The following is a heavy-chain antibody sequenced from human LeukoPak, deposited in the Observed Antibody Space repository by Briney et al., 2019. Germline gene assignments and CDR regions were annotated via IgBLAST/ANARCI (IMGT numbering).Heavy chain of an antibody. CDR2: ISWNSGSI. CDR3: AKDYGSGSDYYYYGMDV. Sequence: TGGSLRHSCAAPGFTFDDYAMHWVRQAPGKGLECVSGISWNSGSIGYADSVKGRFTISRDNAKNSLYLQMNSLRAEDTALYYCAKDYGSGSDYYYYGMDVWGQGTTVTVSS. V-gene: IGHV3-9*01. D-gene: IGHD3-10*01. J-gene: IGHJ6*02. CDR1: GFTFDDYA.